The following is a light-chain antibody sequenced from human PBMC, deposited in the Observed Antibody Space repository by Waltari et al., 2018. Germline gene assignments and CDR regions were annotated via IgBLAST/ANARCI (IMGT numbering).Light chain of an antibody. V-gene: IGLV1-44*01. CDR3: ATWDESLNDYI. J-gene: IGLJ1*01. CDR2: HND. Sequence: QSVLTQPPSASEAARKSVTISCSGSNSNIGRHTISWYQHLPGTAPKLLIYHNDQRASGGSDRFSGSKSGTSASLAIGGLQTEDEADYYCATWDESLNDYIFGTGTRLTVL. CDR1: NSNIGRHT.